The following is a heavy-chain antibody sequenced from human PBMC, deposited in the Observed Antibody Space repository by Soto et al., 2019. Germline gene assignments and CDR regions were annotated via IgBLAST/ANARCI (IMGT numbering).Heavy chain of an antibody. D-gene: IGHD6-13*01. Sequence: GESLKISCKGSGYSFTSYWISWVRQVPGKGLEWMGRIDPSDSYTNYSPSFQGHVTISADKSISTAYLQWSSLKASDTAMYYCAGQQLVRQLPFDPWGQGTLVTVSS. CDR3: AGQQLVRQLPFDP. CDR2: IDPSDSYT. CDR1: GYSFTSYW. V-gene: IGHV5-10-1*01. J-gene: IGHJ5*02.